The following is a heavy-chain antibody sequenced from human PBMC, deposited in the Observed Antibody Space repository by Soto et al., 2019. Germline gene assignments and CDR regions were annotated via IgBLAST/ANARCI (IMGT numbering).Heavy chain of an antibody. D-gene: IGHD3-22*01. CDR1: GGSISSGDYY. CDR3: DRCPYYYDSSSYYYDY. V-gene: IGHV4-30-4*01. Sequence: QVQLQESGPGLVKPSQNLSLTCTVSGGSISSGDYYWSRLRQPQGKGLEGIGDIYYSWRTYYNPSLNSRVTIAVETSNNPFTLQRSSRTDADAVLYYCDRCPYYYDSSSYYYDYWGQGTLVTVSS. CDR2: IYYSWRT. J-gene: IGHJ4*02.